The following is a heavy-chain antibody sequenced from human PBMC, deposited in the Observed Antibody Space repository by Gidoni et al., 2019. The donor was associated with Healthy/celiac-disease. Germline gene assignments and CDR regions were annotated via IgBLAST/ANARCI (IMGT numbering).Heavy chain of an antibody. V-gene: IGHV4-59*01. Sequence: QVQLQESGPGLVKPSETLSLTCTVSGGYISSYYWSWIRQPPGKGLEWIGYIYYSGSTNYNPSLKSRVTISVDTSKNQFSLKLSSVTAADTAVYYCAREGYDSSGYWVGYYFDYWGQGTLVTVSS. CDR3: AREGYDSSGYWVGYYFDY. CDR2: IYYSGST. CDR1: GGYISSYY. D-gene: IGHD3-22*01. J-gene: IGHJ4*02.